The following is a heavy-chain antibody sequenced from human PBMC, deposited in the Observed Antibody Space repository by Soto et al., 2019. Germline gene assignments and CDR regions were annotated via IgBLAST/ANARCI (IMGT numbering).Heavy chain of an antibody. CDR3: ARLPVADLYRDY. J-gene: IGHJ4*02. D-gene: IGHD6-19*01. V-gene: IGHV1-69*12. CDR1: GGTFSSYA. Sequence: QVQLVQSGAEVKKPGSSVKVSCKASGGTFSSYAISWVRQAPGQGLEWMGGIIPIFGTANYAQKFQGRVTIAADESTSTAYMELSRLRSEDPAVYYCARLPVADLYRDYWGQGTLVTVSS. CDR2: IIPIFGTA.